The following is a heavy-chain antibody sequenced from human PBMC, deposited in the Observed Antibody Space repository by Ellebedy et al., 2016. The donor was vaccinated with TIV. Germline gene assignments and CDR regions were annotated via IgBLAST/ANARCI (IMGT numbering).Heavy chain of an antibody. V-gene: IGHV3-53*01. J-gene: IGHJ5*02. CDR2: IYSGGTT. D-gene: IGHD5-18*01. CDR3: AGHGDRAMNH. CDR1: GFTVSSNY. Sequence: PGGSLRLSCAASGFTVSSNYMTWVRQAPGKGLERVSVIYSGGTTHYSDSVKGRFTISRDKSKNTMYLQMNSLRAEDTAVYYCAGHGDRAMNHWGQGTLVTVSS.